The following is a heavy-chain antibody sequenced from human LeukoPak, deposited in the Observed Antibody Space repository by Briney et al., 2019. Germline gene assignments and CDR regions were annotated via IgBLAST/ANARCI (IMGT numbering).Heavy chain of an antibody. V-gene: IGHV4-34*01. CDR3: AGSDDYFDY. CDR2: INHSGST. CDR1: GGSFSGYY. Sequence: KPSETLSLTCAVYGGSFSGYYWSWIRQPPGKGLEWIGEINHSGSTNYNPSLKSRVTISVDTSKDQFSLKLSSVTAADTAVYYCAGSDDYFDYWGQGTLVTVSS. J-gene: IGHJ4*02.